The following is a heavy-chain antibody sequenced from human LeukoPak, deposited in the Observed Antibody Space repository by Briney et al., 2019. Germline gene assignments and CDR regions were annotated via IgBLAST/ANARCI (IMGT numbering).Heavy chain of an antibody. J-gene: IGHJ3*02. CDR1: GYTFTSYD. V-gene: IGHV1-8*03. Sequence: ASVTVSCKASGYTFTSYDINWVRQATGQGLEWMGWMNPNSGNTGYAQKFQGRVTITRNTSISTAYMELSSLRSEDTAVYYCARGYDYGGNSDYDAFDIWGQGTMVTVSS. CDR2: MNPNSGNT. D-gene: IGHD4-23*01. CDR3: ARGYDYGGNSDYDAFDI.